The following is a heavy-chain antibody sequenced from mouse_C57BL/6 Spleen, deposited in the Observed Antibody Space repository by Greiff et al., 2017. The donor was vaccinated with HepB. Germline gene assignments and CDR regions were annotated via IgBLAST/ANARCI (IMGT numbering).Heavy chain of an antibody. J-gene: IGHJ1*03. CDR3: ARHLTKYSNYWYFDV. CDR1: GFTFSSYT. V-gene: IGHV5-9*01. D-gene: IGHD2-5*01. CDR2: ISGGGGNT. Sequence: EVQVVESGGGLVKPGGSLKLSCAASGFTFSSYTMSWVRQTPEKRLEWVATISGGGGNTYYPDSVKGRFTISRDNAKNTLYLQMSSLRSEDTALYYCARHLTKYSNYWYFDVWGTGTTVTVSS.